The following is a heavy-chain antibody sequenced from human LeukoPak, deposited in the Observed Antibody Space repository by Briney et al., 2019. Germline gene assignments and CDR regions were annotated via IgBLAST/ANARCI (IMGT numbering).Heavy chain of an antibody. CDR3: AREDTSGYFDY. J-gene: IGHJ4*02. V-gene: IGHV1-18*01. CDR1: GYIFSDYG. Sequence: ASVKVACKASGYIFSDYGFAWVRQAPGQGLEWIGWISTYNGNTKYAQMLQGRVTMATDTSTSTAFLELRSLRSDDTAVYYCAREDTSGYFDYWGQGTLVTVSS. CDR2: ISTYNGNT. D-gene: IGHD3-22*01.